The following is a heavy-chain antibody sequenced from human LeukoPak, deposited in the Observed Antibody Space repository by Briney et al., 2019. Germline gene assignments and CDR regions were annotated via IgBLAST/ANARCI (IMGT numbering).Heavy chain of an antibody. J-gene: IGHJ4*02. D-gene: IGHD3-3*01. CDR1: GFPFSNYC. V-gene: IGHV3-11*01. CDR2: ISSIVSTI. CDR3: ARVGITILGVVIIGDYFDT. Sequence: GGSRSLSWAASGFPFSNYCMSWIRQVQGTGLGGVSSISSIVSTISYADPVKGRFTISRDNAKNSLYLQMNSLRAEDTAVYYCARVGITILGVVIIGDYFDTWGQGTLVTVSS.